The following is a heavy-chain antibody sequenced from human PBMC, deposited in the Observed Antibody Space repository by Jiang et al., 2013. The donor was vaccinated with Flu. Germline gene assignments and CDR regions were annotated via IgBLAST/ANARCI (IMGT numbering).Heavy chain of an antibody. V-gene: IGHV1-2*02. CDR2: INPDTDET. CDR3: ARGSRHLAECSSTTCRLDY. D-gene: IGHD2-2*01. CDR1: GYTFTGYF. J-gene: IGHJ4*02. Sequence: SGAEVKKPGASVKVSCKASGYTFTGYFMHWVRQAPGQGLEWMGWINPDTDETNYAQKFQARVTMTRDTSISATYMELSRLTSDDTAVYYCARGSRHLAECSSTTCRLDYWGQGTLVTVSS.